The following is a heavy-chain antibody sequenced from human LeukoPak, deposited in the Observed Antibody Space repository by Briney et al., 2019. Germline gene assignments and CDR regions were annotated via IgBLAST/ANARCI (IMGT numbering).Heavy chain of an antibody. CDR3: ARGESYYDFWSGYPPGWFDP. V-gene: IGHV4-34*01. CDR2: INHSGST. CDR1: GGSFSGYY. J-gene: IGHJ5*02. Sequence: SETLSLTCAVYGGSFSGYYWSWIRQPPGKGLEWIGEINHSGSTNYNPSLTSRVTISVDTSKNQFSLNLSSVAAADTAVYYCARGESYYDFWSGYPPGWFDPWGQGTLVTVSA. D-gene: IGHD3-3*01.